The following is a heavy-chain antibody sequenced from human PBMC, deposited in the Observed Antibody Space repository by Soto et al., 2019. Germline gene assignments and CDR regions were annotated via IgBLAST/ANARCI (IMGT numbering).Heavy chain of an antibody. CDR2: INHSGST. CDR1: GGSFSGYY. V-gene: IGHV4-34*01. D-gene: IGHD6-19*01. Sequence: QVQLQQWGAGLLKPSETLSLTCAVYGGSFSGYYWSWIRQPPGKGLEWIGEINHSGSTNYNPSLKSRVTISVDTSKNQFSLKLSSVTAADTAVYYCARAYFRSGIDYWGQGTLVTVSS. J-gene: IGHJ4*02. CDR3: ARAYFRSGIDY.